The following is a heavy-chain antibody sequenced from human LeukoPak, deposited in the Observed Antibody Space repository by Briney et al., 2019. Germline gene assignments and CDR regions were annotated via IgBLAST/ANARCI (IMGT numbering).Heavy chain of an antibody. CDR3: ARGTESGSYYGES. V-gene: IGHV1-69*04. CDR1: GYTFTCYY. Sequence: SVKVSCKASGYTFTCYYMHWVRQAPGQGLEWMGRIIPILGRANYAQKFQGRVTITADKSTSTAYMELSSLRSEDTAVYYCARGTESGSYYGESWGQGTLVTVSS. CDR2: IIPILGRA. J-gene: IGHJ4*02. D-gene: IGHD1-26*01.